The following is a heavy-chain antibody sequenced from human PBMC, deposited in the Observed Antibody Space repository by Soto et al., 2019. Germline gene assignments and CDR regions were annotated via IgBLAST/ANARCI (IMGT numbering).Heavy chain of an antibody. Sequence: SETLSLTCTVSGGCISSSSYYWGWIRQPPGKGLEWIGSIYYSGSTYYNPSLKSRVTISVDTSKNQFSLKLSSVTAADTAVYYSANTKAFGGVIVFDPWGQGTLVTVSS. V-gene: IGHV4-39*01. CDR1: GGCISSSSYY. J-gene: IGHJ5*02. CDR2: IYYSGST. D-gene: IGHD3-16*02. CDR3: ANTKAFGGVIVFDP.